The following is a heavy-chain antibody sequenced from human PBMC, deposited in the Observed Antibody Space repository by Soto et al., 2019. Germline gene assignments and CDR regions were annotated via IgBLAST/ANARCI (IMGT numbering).Heavy chain of an antibody. CDR3: AKEGDCYGGSCPLDY. V-gene: IGHV4-4*02. Sequence: GTLYLTCAVSGGSISSSNWWSCVRQPPGKGLEWIGEIFPTGSTNYTPSLRSRVAVSLDKSKNQFSLRLTSVTAADTAVYYCAKEGDCYGGSCPLDYWGQGILVTVSS. J-gene: IGHJ4*02. D-gene: IGHD2-15*01. CDR1: GGSISSSNW. CDR2: IFPTGST.